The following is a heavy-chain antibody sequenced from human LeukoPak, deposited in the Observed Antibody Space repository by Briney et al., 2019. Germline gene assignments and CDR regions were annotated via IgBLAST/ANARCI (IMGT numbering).Heavy chain of an antibody. CDR1: GYSISSGHY. V-gene: IGHV4-38-2*01. CDR2: IYHSRSS. CDR3: ARAKNPYYYYYYMDF. J-gene: IGHJ6*03. Sequence: NPSETLTLTCAVSGYSISSGHYWVWIRQPPGKGLEYIRNIYHSRSSHYNPSLKSRVTISVDTSNNQFSLKLSSVTAADTAVYYCARAKNPYYYYYYMDFWGRGTTVTVSS.